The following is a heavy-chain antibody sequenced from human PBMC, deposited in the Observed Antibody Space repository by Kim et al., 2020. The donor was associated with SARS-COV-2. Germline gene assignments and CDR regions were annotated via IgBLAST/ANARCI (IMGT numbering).Heavy chain of an antibody. CDR3: ATDGRSWLRGDL. CDR1: GGSFSSYY. Sequence: SETLSLTCAVSGGSFSSYYWCCFLHPPRGKLLWIVGVIYHGSSTYYQPSLKRLATISETTTNNQFFLQLTSMTAADTAVYYSATDGRSWLRGDLWGQGT. D-gene: IGHD2-15*01. CDR2: IYHGSST. J-gene: IGHJ4*02. V-gene: IGHV4-34*05.